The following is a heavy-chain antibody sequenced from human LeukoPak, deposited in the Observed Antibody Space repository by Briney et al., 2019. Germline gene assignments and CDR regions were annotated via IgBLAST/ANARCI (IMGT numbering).Heavy chain of an antibody. D-gene: IGHD1-1*01. V-gene: IGHV3-23*01. CDR1: GFTFSTYA. J-gene: IGHJ5*02. CDR3: AKVLWIGAKNWWFDA. Sequence: PGGSLRLSCAASGFTFSTYAMSWVRQAPGKGLEWVSDISGRADNIYYADSVKGRFTISRDNSKNTLYLQMDSLRAEDTADYYCAKVLWIGAKNWWFDAWGQGTLVTVSS. CDR2: ISGRADNI.